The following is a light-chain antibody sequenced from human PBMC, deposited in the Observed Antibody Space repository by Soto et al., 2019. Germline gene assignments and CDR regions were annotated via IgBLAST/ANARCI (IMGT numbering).Light chain of an antibody. J-gene: IGKJ2*01. CDR2: KAS. Sequence: DIQMTQSPSTLSASVGDRVTITCRASQTISNWLAWYQQKPGRAPKLLIYKASNLESGVPSRFSGSGSGTEFTLTISSLQPDDTASYYCQQYTSYIGHGTQVHI. CDR3: QQYTSY. CDR1: QTISNW. V-gene: IGKV1-5*03.